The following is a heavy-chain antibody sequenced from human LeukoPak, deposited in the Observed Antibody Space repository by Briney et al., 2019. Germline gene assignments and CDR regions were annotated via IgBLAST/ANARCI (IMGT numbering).Heavy chain of an antibody. Sequence: GGSLRLSCVVSGFTFSDYAMSWVRQAPGKGLEWVSTISGSGGRSYSEDPVKGRFTISRDNSRNTLYLQMNSLRAEDTAIYYCAKGGPQFFDYWGQGTLVTVSS. CDR1: GFTFSDYA. CDR3: AKGGPQFFDY. D-gene: IGHD5-24*01. V-gene: IGHV3-23*01. J-gene: IGHJ4*02. CDR2: ISGSGGRS.